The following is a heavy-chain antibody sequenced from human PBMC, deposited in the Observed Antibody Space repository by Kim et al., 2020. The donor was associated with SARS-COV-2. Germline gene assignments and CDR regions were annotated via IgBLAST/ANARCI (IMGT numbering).Heavy chain of an antibody. CDR2: IGWNRRGI. Sequence: GGSLRLSCAASGFTFEDYAMHWVRQTPGKGLEWVSGIGWNRRGIVYADSVKDRFTISRDNAKNSLYMQMNSLTTENTALYYCSGKKGGQTSFDYWGRGTLVTVSS. CDR3: SGKKGGQTSFDY. J-gene: IGHJ4*02. CDR1: GFTFEDYA. V-gene: IGHV3-9*01. D-gene: IGHD3-16*01.